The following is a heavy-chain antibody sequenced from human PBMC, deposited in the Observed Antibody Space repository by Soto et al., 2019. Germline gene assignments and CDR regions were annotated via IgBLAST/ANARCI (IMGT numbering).Heavy chain of an antibody. CDR3: ARGGDSGYESAFDI. J-gene: IGHJ3*02. CDR1: GGSISSYY. CDR2: IYYSGST. V-gene: IGHV4-59*12. D-gene: IGHD5-12*01. Sequence: PSETLSLTCTVSGGSISSYYWSWIRQPPGKGLEWIGYIYYSGSTNYNPSLKSRVTISVDTSKNQFSLKLSSVTAADTAVYYCARGGDSGYESAFDIWGQGTMVTVSS.